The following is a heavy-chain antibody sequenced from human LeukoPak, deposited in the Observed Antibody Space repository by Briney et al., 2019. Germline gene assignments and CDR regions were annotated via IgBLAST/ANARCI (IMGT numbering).Heavy chain of an antibody. V-gene: IGHV3-30-3*01. Sequence: PGGSLRLSCAASGFTFSSYAMHWVRQAPGKGLEWVAVISYDGSNKYSADSVKGRFTISRDNSKNTLYLQMNSLRAEDTAVWYCAKDVKGSGSYYGLAFDIWGQGTMVTVSS. J-gene: IGHJ3*02. CDR1: GFTFSSYA. D-gene: IGHD1-26*01. CDR2: ISYDGSNK. CDR3: AKDVKGSGSYYGLAFDI.